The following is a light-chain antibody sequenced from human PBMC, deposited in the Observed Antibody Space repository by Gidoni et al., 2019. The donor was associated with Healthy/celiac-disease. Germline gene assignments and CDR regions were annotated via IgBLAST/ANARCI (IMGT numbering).Light chain of an antibody. CDR3: QQYYSYPYT. J-gene: IGKJ2*01. CDR2: AAP. CDR1: QGISSY. Sequence: AIRITQSPSSLSASTGDRVTITCRASQGISSYLAWYQQKPGKAPKLLIYAAPTLQSGVPSRFSGSGSGTDFTLTISCLQSEDFATYYCQQYYSYPYTFGQGTKLEIK. V-gene: IGKV1-8*01.